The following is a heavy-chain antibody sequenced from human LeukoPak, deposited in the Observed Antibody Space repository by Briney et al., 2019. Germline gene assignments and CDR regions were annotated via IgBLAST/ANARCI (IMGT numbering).Heavy chain of an antibody. J-gene: IGHJ4*02. Sequence: GGSLRLSCSASGFTFSSYAMHWVRQAPGKGLEWVAVIWYDGSNKYYADSVKGRFTISRDNSKNTLYLQMNSLRAEDTAVYYCAGGSSGYFPVDYWGQGTLVTVSS. CDR3: AGGSSGYFPVDY. V-gene: IGHV3-33*08. CDR2: IWYDGSNK. CDR1: GFTFSSYA. D-gene: IGHD3-22*01.